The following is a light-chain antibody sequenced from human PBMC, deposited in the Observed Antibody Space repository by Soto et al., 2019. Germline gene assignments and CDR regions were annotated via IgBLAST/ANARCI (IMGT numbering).Light chain of an antibody. Sequence: DIQLTQSPSFLSASVGDRVTITCRASQDISSSLAWYQQKPGKAPKLLIYAASTLHGGVPSRFSGSGSGTEFTLTISSLQPEDCATYYCQQLNSYPSITFGQGTRLEIK. CDR2: AAS. CDR1: QDISSS. V-gene: IGKV1-9*01. CDR3: QQLNSYPSIT. J-gene: IGKJ5*01.